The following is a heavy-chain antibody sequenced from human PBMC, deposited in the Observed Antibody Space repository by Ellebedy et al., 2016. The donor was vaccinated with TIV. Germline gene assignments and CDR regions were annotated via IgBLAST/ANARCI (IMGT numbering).Heavy chain of an antibody. D-gene: IGHD2-15*01. CDR3: ARHVVAGPTKRGSFDI. CDR1: GDSIGSGRHS. J-gene: IGHJ3*02. Sequence: SETLSLTCTVSGDSIGSGRHSWGWIRQPPGKGLEWIGNIYFIGSTYYNPSLKGRVTISVDTSKKQLSLTVSSVTAADTALYYCARHVVAGPTKRGSFDIWGQGTMVTVSS. V-gene: IGHV4-39*01. CDR2: IYFIGST.